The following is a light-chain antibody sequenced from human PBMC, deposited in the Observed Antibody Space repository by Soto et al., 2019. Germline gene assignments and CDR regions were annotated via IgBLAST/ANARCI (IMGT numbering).Light chain of an antibody. CDR3: QQRINWPFT. V-gene: IGKV3-11*01. Sequence: EIVLTQSPATLSLSPGERATLSCRASETISKSLAWYQQRRGQPPRLLMYDVSSRASDLPARFSGSGSGTDFTLTISSLEPEDFAIYYCQQRINWPFTVGPGTKVDF. J-gene: IGKJ3*01. CDR2: DVS. CDR1: ETISKS.